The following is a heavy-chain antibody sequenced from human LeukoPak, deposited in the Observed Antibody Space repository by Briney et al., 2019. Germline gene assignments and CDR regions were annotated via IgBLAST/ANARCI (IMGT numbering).Heavy chain of an antibody. CDR1: GGIFSSYA. V-gene: IGHV1-69*05. J-gene: IGHJ4*01. CDR2: IIPIFGTA. Sequence: SVKVSCKASGGIFSSYAISWVRQALGQGLEWMGRIIPIFGTANYAQTFQGRVTITTDESTSTAYMELSSLRAEDTAVYYCARDRYGTGVHVDYWGQGTLVTVSS. CDR3: ARDRYGTGVHVDY. D-gene: IGHD3-10*01.